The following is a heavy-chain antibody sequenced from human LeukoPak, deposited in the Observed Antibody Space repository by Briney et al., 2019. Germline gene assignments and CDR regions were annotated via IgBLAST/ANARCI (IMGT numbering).Heavy chain of an antibody. CDR1: GGSISSYY. CDR2: IYTSGST. J-gene: IGHJ3*02. V-gene: IGHV4-4*07. D-gene: IGHD3-22*01. Sequence: NPSETLSLTCTVSGGSISSYYWSWIRQPAGKGLEWIGRIYTSGSTNYNPSLKSRVTISVDTSKNQFSLKLSSVTAADTAVYYCARVGFDYYDSSGYSAFDIWGQGTMVTVSS. CDR3: ARVGFDYYDSSGYSAFDI.